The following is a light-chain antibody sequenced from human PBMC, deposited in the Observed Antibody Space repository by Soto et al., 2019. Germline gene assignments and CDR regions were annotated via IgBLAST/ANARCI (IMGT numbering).Light chain of an antibody. CDR3: QQYGSSPLT. CDR1: QSVSSSY. J-gene: IGKJ4*01. V-gene: IGKV3-20*01. CDR2: GAS. Sequence: EIVLTQSPGTLSLSPGERATLSCRASQSVSSSYLAWYQQKPGQAPRLLIYGASSRATGIPDRFSGSESGTDFTLTISRLEPEDFEVYYCQQYGSSPLTFGGGTKVEIK.